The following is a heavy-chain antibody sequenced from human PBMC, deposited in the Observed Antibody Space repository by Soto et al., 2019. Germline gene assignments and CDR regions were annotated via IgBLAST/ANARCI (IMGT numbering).Heavy chain of an antibody. CDR3: ARDGSYYDFWSARYYYYYMDV. V-gene: IGHV3-64*01. CDR1: GFTFSSYA. CDR2: ISSNGGST. Sequence: GGSLRLSCAASGFTFSSYAMHWVRQAPGKGLEYVSSISSNGGSTYYANSVKGRFTISRDNSKNTLYLQMGSLRAEDMAVYYCARDGSYYDFWSARYYYYYMDVWGKGTTVTVSS. D-gene: IGHD3-3*01. J-gene: IGHJ6*03.